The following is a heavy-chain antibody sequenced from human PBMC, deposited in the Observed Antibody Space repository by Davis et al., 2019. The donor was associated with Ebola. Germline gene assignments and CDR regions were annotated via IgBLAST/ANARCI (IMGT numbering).Heavy chain of an antibody. D-gene: IGHD5-12*01. J-gene: IGHJ4*02. CDR2: MYSGGST. CDR3: ARGAYSGRDPKGGFDY. Sequence: GESLKISCAASGFTVSNNYMSWVRQAPEKGLEWVSIMYSGGSTYYTDSVKGRFTISRDTYKNTLILQMNSLRAEDTAVYYCARGAYSGRDPKGGFDYWGQGTLVTVSA. CDR1: GFTVSNNY. V-gene: IGHV3-53*01.